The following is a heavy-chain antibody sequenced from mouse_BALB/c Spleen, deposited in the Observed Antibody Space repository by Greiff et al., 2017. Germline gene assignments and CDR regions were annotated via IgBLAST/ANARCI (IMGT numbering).Heavy chain of an antibody. CDR2: IDPANGNT. CDR1: GFNIKDTY. J-gene: IGHJ3*01. Sequence: EVQGVESGAELVKPGASVKLSCTASGFNIKDTYMHWVKQRPEQGLEWIGRIDPANGNTKYDPKFQGKATITADTSSNTAYLQLSSLTSEDTAVYYCAREIWSAWFAYWGQGTLVTVSA. CDR3: AREIWSAWFAY. D-gene: IGHD1-1*02. V-gene: IGHV14-3*02.